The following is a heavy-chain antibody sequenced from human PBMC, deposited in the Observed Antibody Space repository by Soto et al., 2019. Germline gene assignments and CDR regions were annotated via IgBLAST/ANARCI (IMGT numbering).Heavy chain of an antibody. Sequence: SVKVSCKASGGTFSSYAISWVRRAPGQGLEWMGGIIPIFGTANYAQKFQGRVTITADKSTSTAYMELSSLRSEDTAVYYCARDSSEQLVLDYWGQGTLVTVSS. J-gene: IGHJ4*02. CDR3: ARDSSEQLVLDY. CDR2: IIPIFGTA. D-gene: IGHD6-13*01. V-gene: IGHV1-69*06. CDR1: GGTFSSYA.